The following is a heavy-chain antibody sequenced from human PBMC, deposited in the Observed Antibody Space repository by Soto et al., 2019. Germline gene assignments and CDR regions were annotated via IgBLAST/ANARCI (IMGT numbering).Heavy chain of an antibody. CDR2: VNAGNGNT. Sequence: QVQLVPSAADVKKPGASVRVSCEANGFTFRSYAVHWLRQAPGQRFEWMGWVNAGNGNTKYSQKFQGRLSLTRDTSASASYLELHSLTSEDTSVYYCALGLAALLGWFEAWGQGTLISVSS. CDR1: GFTFRSYA. V-gene: IGHV1-3*01. J-gene: IGHJ5*02. D-gene: IGHD3-9*01. CDR3: ALGLAALLGWFEA.